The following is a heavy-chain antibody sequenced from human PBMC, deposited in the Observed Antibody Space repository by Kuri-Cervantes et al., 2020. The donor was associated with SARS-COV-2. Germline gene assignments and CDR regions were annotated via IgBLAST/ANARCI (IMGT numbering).Heavy chain of an antibody. J-gene: IGHJ4*02. D-gene: IGHD2-15*01. CDR1: GFIFSTYS. CDR2: ISSSGGYI. Sequence: GESLQISRAASGFIFSTYSMSWVRQAPGKGLEWVSCISSSGGYIYYADSVKGRFTFSRDNANNSLYLQVNSLRAEDSAVYYCARDVGCDPYGYWGQGTLVTVSS. CDR3: ARDVGCDPYGY. V-gene: IGHV3-21*01.